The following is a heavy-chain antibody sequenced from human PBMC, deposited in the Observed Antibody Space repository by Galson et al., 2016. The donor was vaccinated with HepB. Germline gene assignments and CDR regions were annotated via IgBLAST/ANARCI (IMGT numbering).Heavy chain of an antibody. CDR1: GFRFSSLW. CDR2: INQDGGVK. CDR3: LRDTGRGSPDS. D-gene: IGHD1-14*01. J-gene: IGHJ4*02. V-gene: IGHV3-7*03. Sequence: SLRLSCAASGFRFSSLWMSWVRQAPGKGLEWVALINQDGGVKHYVDSVKGRFIVSRDNAKNSLYLQMDSLRAEDTALYYCLRDTGRGSPDSWDQGTLITVSS.